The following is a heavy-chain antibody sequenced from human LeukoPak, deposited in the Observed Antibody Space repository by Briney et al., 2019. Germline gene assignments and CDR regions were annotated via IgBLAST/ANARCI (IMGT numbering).Heavy chain of an antibody. CDR1: GYTLTELS. CDR3: ATAAVAGTGLLFDY. J-gene: IGHJ4*02. Sequence: ASVKVSCKVSGYTLTELSMHWVRQAPGKGLEWMGGFDPEDGETIYAQKFQGRVTMTEDTPTDTAYMELSSLRSEDTAVYYCATAAVAGTGLLFDYWGQGTLVTVSS. CDR2: FDPEDGET. D-gene: IGHD6-19*01. V-gene: IGHV1-24*01.